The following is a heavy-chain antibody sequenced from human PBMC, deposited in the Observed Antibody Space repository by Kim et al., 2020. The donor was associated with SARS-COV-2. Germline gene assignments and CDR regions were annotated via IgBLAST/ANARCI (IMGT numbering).Heavy chain of an antibody. CDR2: IRGSGFGT. CDR1: GFTFSSNA. Sequence: GGSLRLSCEASGFTFSSNAMSWVRQAPGKGLEWVSGIRGSGFGTYYADSVKGRFTISRDNSKNTLYLQIKSLRVEDTAVYFCAKGGSPYSSSWDNFDSWGQGTLVTVSS. J-gene: IGHJ4*02. CDR3: AKGGSPYSSSWDNFDS. V-gene: IGHV3-23*01. D-gene: IGHD6-13*01.